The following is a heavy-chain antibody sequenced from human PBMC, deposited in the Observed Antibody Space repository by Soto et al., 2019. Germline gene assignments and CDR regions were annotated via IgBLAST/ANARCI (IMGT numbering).Heavy chain of an antibody. CDR2: IYYSGST. J-gene: IGHJ6*02. CDR1: GGSISSYY. D-gene: IGHD6-19*01. V-gene: IGHV4-59*01. CDR3: ARDQGYSSGWAGGNYYYGMDV. Sequence: SETLSLTCTVSGGSISSYYWSWIRQPPGKGLEWIGYIYYSGSTNYNPSLKSRVTISVDTSKNQFSLKLSSVTAADTAVYYCARDQGYSSGWAGGNYYYGMDVWGQGTTVTVSS.